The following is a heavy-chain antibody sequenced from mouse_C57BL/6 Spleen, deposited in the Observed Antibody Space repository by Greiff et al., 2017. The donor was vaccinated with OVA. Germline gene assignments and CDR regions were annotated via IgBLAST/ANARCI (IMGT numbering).Heavy chain of an antibody. Sequence: EVKVEESGGGLVQPGGSMKLSCAASGFTFSDAWMDWVRQSPEKGLEWVAEIRNKANNHATYYAESVKGRFTISRDDSKSSVYLQMNSLRAEDTGIYYCTRPTVVEDWYFDVWGTGPTVTVSS. V-gene: IGHV6-6*01. CDR1: GFTFSDAW. J-gene: IGHJ1*03. CDR3: TRPTVVEDWYFDV. CDR2: IRNKANNHAT. D-gene: IGHD1-1*01.